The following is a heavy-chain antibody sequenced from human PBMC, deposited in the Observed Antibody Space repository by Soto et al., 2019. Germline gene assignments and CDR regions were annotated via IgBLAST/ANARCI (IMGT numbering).Heavy chain of an antibody. D-gene: IGHD3-9*01. Sequence: EVQLLETGGGLVQPGGSLRRSCAASGFTFSSYAMSWVRQAPGKGLEWGSAISGSGGSTYYADSVKGRFTISRDNSKNTLYLQMNRVRAEDNAVYYCAKDGNPIPYLTGYYRLGWFDPWGQGTLVTVSS. J-gene: IGHJ5*02. V-gene: IGHV3-23*01. CDR3: AKDGNPIPYLTGYYRLGWFDP. CDR2: ISGSGGST. CDR1: GFTFSSYA.